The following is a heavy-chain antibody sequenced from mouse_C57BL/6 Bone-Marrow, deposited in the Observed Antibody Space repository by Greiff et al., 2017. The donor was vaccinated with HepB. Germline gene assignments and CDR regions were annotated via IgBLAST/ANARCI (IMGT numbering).Heavy chain of an antibody. CDR3: TTDYYGSIWYFDV. CDR2: IDPENGDT. D-gene: IGHD1-1*01. J-gene: IGHJ1*03. CDR1: GFNIKDDY. V-gene: IGHV14-4*01. Sequence: VQLQQSGAELVRPGASVKLSCTASGFNIKDDYMHWVKQRPEQGLEWIGWIDPENGDTEYASKFQGKATITAATSSNTAYLQLSSLTSEDTAVYYCTTDYYGSIWYFDVWGTGTTVTVSS.